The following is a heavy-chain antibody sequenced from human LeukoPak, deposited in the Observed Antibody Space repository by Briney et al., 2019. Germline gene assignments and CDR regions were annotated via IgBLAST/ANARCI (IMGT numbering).Heavy chain of an antibody. D-gene: IGHD3-9*01. CDR1: GYTFTSYG. J-gene: IGHJ4*02. Sequence: GASVKVSCKASGYTFTSYGISWVRQAPGHGLEWMGWISAYNGNTNYAQKLQGRVTMTTDTSTSTAYMELRSLRSDDTAVYYCARPAGYDILTGYYYYFDYWGQGTLVTVSS. CDR2: ISAYNGNT. V-gene: IGHV1-18*01. CDR3: ARPAGYDILTGYYYYFDY.